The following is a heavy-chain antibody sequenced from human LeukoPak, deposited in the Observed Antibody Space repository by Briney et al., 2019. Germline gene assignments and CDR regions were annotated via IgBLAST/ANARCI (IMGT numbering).Heavy chain of an antibody. CDR3: ARARITYYYETSGPVDAFDI. V-gene: IGHV3-66*01. D-gene: IGHD3-22*01. J-gene: IGHJ3*02. CDR1: GFTVTGKS. Sequence: GGSLRLSCAASGFTVTGKSMSWVRQAPGKGLEWVSVIYSGGSTDYADSVKGRFSISRDNYANTLYVQMNSLRAEDTAVYYCARARITYYYETSGPVDAFDIWGQGTVVTVSS. CDR2: IYSGGST.